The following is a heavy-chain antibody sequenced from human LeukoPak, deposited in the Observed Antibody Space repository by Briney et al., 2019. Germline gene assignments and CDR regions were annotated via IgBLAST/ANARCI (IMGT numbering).Heavy chain of an antibody. V-gene: IGHV3-9*01. CDR3: AKDLGVERYYDILTEDYYYYGMDV. CDR1: GFTFDDYA. J-gene: IGHJ6*02. CDR2: ISWNSGSI. Sequence: GGSLRLSCAASGFTFDDYAMHWVRQAPGKGLEWVSGISWNSGSIGYADSVKGRFTISRDNAKNSLYLQMNSLRAEDTALYYCAKDLGVERYYDILTEDYYYYGMDVWGQGTTVTVSS. D-gene: IGHD3-9*01.